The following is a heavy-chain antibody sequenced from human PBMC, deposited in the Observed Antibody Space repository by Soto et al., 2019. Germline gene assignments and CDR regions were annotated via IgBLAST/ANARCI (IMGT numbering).Heavy chain of an antibody. V-gene: IGHV1-69*04. CDR1: GGTFSSYT. CDR2: IIPILGIA. CDR3: ARDYSGGWYANDAFDI. Sequence: SVKVSCKASGGTFSSYTISWVRQAPGQGLEWMGRIIPILGIANYAQKFQGRVTITADKSTSTAYMELSGLRSEDTAVYYCARDYSGGWYANDAFDIWGQGTMVTVSS. J-gene: IGHJ3*02. D-gene: IGHD6-19*01.